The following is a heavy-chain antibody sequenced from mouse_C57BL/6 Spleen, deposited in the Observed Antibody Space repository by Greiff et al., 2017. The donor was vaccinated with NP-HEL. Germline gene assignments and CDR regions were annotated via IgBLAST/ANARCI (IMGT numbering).Heavy chain of an antibody. V-gene: IGHV1-42*01. D-gene: IGHD2-1*01. J-gene: IGHJ2*01. CDR1: GYSFTGYY. Sequence: VQLQQSGPELVKPGASVKISCKASGYSFTGYYMNWVKQSPEKSLEWIGEINPSTGGTTYNQKFKAKATLTVDKSSSTAYMQLKSLTSEDSAVYYGARRNYGNREYFDYWGQGTTLTVAS. CDR3: ARRNYGNREYFDY. CDR2: INPSTGGT.